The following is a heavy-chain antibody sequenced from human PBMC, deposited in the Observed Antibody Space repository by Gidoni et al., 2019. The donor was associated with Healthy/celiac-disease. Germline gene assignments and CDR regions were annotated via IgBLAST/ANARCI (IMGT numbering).Heavy chain of an antibody. D-gene: IGHD4-17*01. Sequence: QVQLVESGGGVVQPGGSLRLSCAASGFTFSSYGMHWVRQAPGKGLEWVAFIRYDGSNKYYADSVKGRFTISRDNSKNTLYLQMNSLRAEDTAVYYCAKVNYGGNSGNYWGQGTLVTVSS. V-gene: IGHV3-30*02. CDR3: AKVNYGGNSGNY. CDR1: GFTFSSYG. J-gene: IGHJ4*02. CDR2: IRYDGSNK.